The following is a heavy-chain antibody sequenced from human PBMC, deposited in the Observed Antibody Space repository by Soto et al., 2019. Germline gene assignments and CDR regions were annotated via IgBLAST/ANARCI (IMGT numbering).Heavy chain of an antibody. CDR1: GFTFSDYW. D-gene: IGHD1-26*01. CDR2: INGDGSTT. J-gene: IGHJ5*02. CDR3: ARVKTGSYDWFDP. Sequence: EVQLVESGGGLLNPGGSLRLSCAASGFTFSDYWMHWVRQVPGKGLVWVSRINGDGSTTSYADSVKGRFTISRDNAKNTLYLQMYSLRAEDTAVYYCARVKTGSYDWFDPWDQGTLVTVSS. V-gene: IGHV3-74*01.